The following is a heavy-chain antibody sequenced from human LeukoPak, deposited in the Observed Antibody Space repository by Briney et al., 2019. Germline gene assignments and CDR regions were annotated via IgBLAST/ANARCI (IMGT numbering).Heavy chain of an antibody. CDR1: GGSISSSSYY. V-gene: IGHV4-39*01. J-gene: IGHJ4*02. D-gene: IGHD5-18*01. CDR3: ASGYSYGYVWY. Sequence: PETLSLTCTVPGGSISSSSYYWGWIRQPPGKGLEWIGSIYYSGSTYYNPSLKSRVTISVDTSKNQFSLKLSSVTAADTAVYYCASGYSYGYVWYWGQGTLVTVSS. CDR2: IYYSGST.